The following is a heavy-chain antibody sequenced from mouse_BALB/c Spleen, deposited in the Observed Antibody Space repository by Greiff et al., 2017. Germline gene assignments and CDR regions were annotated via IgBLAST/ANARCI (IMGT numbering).Heavy chain of an antibody. CDR3: ARDPYGNYPYYAMDY. V-gene: IGHV5-9-4*01. D-gene: IGHD2-1*01. CDR1: GFTFSSYA. J-gene: IGHJ4*01. Sequence: EVMLVESGGGLVKPGGSLKLSCAASGFTFSSYAMSWVRQSPEKRLEWVAEISSGGSYTYCPDTVTGRFTISRDNAKNTLYLEMSSLRSEDTAMYYCARDPYGNYPYYAMDYWGQGTSVTVSS. CDR2: ISSGGSYT.